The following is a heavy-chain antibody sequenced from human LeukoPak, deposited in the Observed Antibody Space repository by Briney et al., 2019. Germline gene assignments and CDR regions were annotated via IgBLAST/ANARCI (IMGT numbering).Heavy chain of an antibody. V-gene: IGHV4-39*07. Sequence: SETLSLTCTVSGVSISSSNSYWGWIRQPPGKGLEWIGSIYYSGSKYYNPSLKSRVTISVDTSKNQFSLKLSSVTAADTAVYYCARDRGGSYYGELDYWGQGTLVTVSS. J-gene: IGHJ4*02. CDR2: IYYSGSK. CDR1: GVSISSSNSY. CDR3: ARDRGGSYYGELDY. D-gene: IGHD1-26*01.